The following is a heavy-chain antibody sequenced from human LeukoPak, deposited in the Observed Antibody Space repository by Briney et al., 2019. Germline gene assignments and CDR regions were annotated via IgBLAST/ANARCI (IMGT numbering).Heavy chain of an antibody. Sequence: SETLSLTCAVYGGSFSGYYWSWIRQPPGKGLEWIGEINHSGSTNYNPSLKSRVTISVDASKDQFSLKLSSVTAADTAVYYCARSRSYGYRDVDYWGQGTLVTVSS. J-gene: IGHJ4*02. CDR2: INHSGST. V-gene: IGHV4-34*01. CDR1: GGSFSGYY. CDR3: ARSRSYGYRDVDY. D-gene: IGHD5-18*01.